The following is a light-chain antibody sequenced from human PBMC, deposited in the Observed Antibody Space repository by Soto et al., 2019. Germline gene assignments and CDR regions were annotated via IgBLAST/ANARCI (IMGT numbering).Light chain of an antibody. CDR1: QVIGSRY. Sequence: EIVMTQAPGTLSLSPVERATISCRASQVIGSRYLAWYHQKSGQAPSLLIYGASSRATGIPDRFSGSGSGTDFTLTISRMEPEDFGVYYCQQFGSSITHTFGQGTKLEI. V-gene: IGKV3-20*01. J-gene: IGKJ2*01. CDR3: QQFGSSITHT. CDR2: GAS.